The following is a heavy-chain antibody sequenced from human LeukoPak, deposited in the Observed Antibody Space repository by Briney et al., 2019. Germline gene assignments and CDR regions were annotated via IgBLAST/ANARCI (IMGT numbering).Heavy chain of an antibody. CDR3: ARGFHYWQWLSDY. D-gene: IGHD6-19*01. V-gene: IGHV3-7*01. CDR1: GFTFSSSW. Sequence: GGSLRLSCVASGFTFSSSWMTWVRQAPGMGLERVANIKADGSGKYYVDSVRGRFSISRDNAKNSLYLELNSLRAEDTAVYYCARGFHYWQWLSDYWGQGTLVTVSS. CDR2: IKADGSGK. J-gene: IGHJ4*02.